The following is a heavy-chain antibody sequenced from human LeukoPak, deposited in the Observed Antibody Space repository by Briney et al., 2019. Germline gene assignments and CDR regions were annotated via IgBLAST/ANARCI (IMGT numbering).Heavy chain of an antibody. CDR2: MNPNSGNT. CDR3: ARGAGVGATLDY. J-gene: IGHJ4*02. Sequence: ASVKVSCKASGYTFTSYDINWVRQATGQELEWMGWMNPNSGNTGYAQKFQGRVTMTRNTSISTAYMELSSLRSEDTAVYYCARGAGVGATLDYWGQGTLVTVSS. D-gene: IGHD1-26*01. CDR1: GYTFTSYD. V-gene: IGHV1-8*01.